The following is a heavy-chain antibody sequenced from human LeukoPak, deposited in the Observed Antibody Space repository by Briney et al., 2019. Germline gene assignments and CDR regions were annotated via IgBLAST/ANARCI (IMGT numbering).Heavy chain of an antibody. J-gene: IGHJ1*01. D-gene: IGHD3-10*01. CDR3: ARYGSGSYSDDHFQH. Sequence: SETLSLTCTVSGGSISGYYWSWIRQPPGKGLEWIGFIYYSGSTNYNPSLKSRVTISVDTSKNQFSLKLTSVTAADTAVYYCARYGSGSYSDDHFQHWGQGTLVTVSP. CDR2: IYYSGST. V-gene: IGHV4-59*08. CDR1: GGSISGYY.